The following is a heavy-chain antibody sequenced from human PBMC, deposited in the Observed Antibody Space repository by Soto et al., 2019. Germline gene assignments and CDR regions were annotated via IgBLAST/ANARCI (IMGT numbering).Heavy chain of an antibody. V-gene: IGHV4-39*01. CDR3: ARTVVAATEYYYYMAV. CDR1: GGSISRSSYY. Sequence: PSETLALTCTVSGGSISRSSYYWGLIHQPPGKGLEWIGSIYYSGSTYYNPSLKSRVTISVDTSKNQFSLKLSSVTAADTAVYYCARTVVAATEYYYYMAVPAKGTTVPVSS. D-gene: IGHD2-15*01. J-gene: IGHJ6*03. CDR2: IYYSGST.